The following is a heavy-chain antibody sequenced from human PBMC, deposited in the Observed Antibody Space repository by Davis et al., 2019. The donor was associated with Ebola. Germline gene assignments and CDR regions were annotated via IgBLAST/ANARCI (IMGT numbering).Heavy chain of an antibody. CDR3: AKWDGYGDY. Sequence: PGGSLRLSCAASGFTLSTYGITWVRQAPGKGLEWVSGMSGSGGSTFYADSVKGRFTISRDDSKNTLYLQMNSPRAEDTAVYYCAKWDGYGDYWGQGTLVTVSS. J-gene: IGHJ4*02. CDR1: GFTLSTYG. CDR2: MSGSGGST. D-gene: IGHD5-24*01. V-gene: IGHV3-23*01.